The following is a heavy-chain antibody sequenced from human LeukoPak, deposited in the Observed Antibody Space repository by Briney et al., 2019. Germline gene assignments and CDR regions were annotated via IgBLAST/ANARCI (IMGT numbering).Heavy chain of an antibody. CDR1: GFSFSSYA. V-gene: IGHV3-23*01. Sequence: PGGSLRLSCAASGFSFSSYAMNWVRQAPGKGLEWVSAISGSGGSTYYADSVKGRFTISRDNSKNTLYLQMNSLRAEDTAVYYCAKDHYYDSSGYYNDYWGQGTLVTVSS. CDR2: ISGSGGST. CDR3: AKDHYYDSSGYYNDY. D-gene: IGHD3-22*01. J-gene: IGHJ4*02.